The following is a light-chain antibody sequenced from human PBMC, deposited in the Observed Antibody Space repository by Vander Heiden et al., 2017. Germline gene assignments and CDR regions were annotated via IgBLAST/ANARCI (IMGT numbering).Light chain of an antibody. CDR3: SSYAGSNNLV. J-gene: IGLJ2*01. V-gene: IGLV2-8*01. CDR1: SSDVGGYNY. CDR2: EVS. Sequence: QFPRPHPPPASGPPGQSVTISCTGPSSDVGGYNYVSWYQQHPGKAPNLMIYEVSKRPSGVPDRFSGSKSGNTASLTVSGLQAEDEADYYCSSYAGSNNLVFGGGTKLTVL.